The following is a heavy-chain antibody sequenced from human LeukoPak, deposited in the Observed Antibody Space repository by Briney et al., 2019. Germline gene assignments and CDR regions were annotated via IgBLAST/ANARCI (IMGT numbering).Heavy chain of an antibody. CDR1: GDRLSSNSAA. CDR3: AREEVVVPATHDHGMGV. CDR2: TYYRSKWYN. J-gene: IGHJ6*02. Sequence: PSQTLSLTCAISGDRLSSNSAAWNWIRQSPSRGLEWLGRTYYRSKWYNDYAGSVKSRIIINADTSKNHFSLQLKSVTPEDTAVYFCAREEVVVPATHDHGMGVWGQGTTVTVSS. D-gene: IGHD2-15*01. V-gene: IGHV6-1*01.